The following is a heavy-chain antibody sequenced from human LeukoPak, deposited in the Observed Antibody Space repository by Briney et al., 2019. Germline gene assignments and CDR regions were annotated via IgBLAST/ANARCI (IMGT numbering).Heavy chain of an antibody. Sequence: GASVKVSCKASGYTFTGYYMHWVRQAPGQGLEWMGWINPNSGGTNYAQKFQGRVTMTRDTSISTAYMELSRLRSDDTAVYYCARPYYDFWSGYIGRGINWFDPWGQGTLVTVSS. CDR3: ARPYYDFWSGYIGRGINWFDP. J-gene: IGHJ5*02. D-gene: IGHD3-3*01. CDR2: INPNSGGT. V-gene: IGHV1-2*02. CDR1: GYTFTGYY.